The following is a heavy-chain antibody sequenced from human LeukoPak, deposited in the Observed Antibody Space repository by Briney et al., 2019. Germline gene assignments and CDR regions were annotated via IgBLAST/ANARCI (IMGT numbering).Heavy chain of an antibody. CDR1: GYTFTSYG. CDR3: ARDLPTYCGGDCYLGFDY. Sequence: GASVKVSCKASGYTFTSYGISWVRQAPGQGLEWMGWIRAYNGNTNYAQKLQGRVTMTTDTSTSTAYMELRSLRSDDTAVYYCARDLPTYCGGDCYLGFDYWGQGTLVTVSS. J-gene: IGHJ4*02. V-gene: IGHV1-18*01. CDR2: IRAYNGNT. D-gene: IGHD2-21*02.